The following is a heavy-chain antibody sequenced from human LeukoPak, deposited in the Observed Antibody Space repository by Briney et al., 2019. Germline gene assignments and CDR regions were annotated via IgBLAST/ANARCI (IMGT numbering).Heavy chain of an antibody. CDR2: IYPGDSDT. CDR3: ARRASEYCSAGSCHWFDP. V-gene: IGHV5-51*01. D-gene: IGHD2-15*01. CDR1: GYSFTSYW. J-gene: IGHJ5*02. Sequence: GESLKISCKGSGYSFTSYWIGWVRQMPGKGLAWMGIIYPGDSDTRYSPSFQGQVTISADKSISTAYLQWSSLKASDTAMYYCARRASEYCSAGSCHWFDPWGQGTLVTVSS.